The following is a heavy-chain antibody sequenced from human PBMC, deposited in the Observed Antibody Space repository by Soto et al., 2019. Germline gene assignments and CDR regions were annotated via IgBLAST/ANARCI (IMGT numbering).Heavy chain of an antibody. Sequence: QVQLVESGGGVVQPGRSLRLSCAASGFTFSSYGMHWVRQAPGKGLEWVAVISYDGSNKYYADSVKGRFTISRDNSKNTLYLPMNSLRAEDTAVYYCAKDHDYGMDVWGQGTTVTVSS. CDR2: ISYDGSNK. V-gene: IGHV3-30*18. CDR1: GFTFSSYG. J-gene: IGHJ6*02. CDR3: AKDHDYGMDV.